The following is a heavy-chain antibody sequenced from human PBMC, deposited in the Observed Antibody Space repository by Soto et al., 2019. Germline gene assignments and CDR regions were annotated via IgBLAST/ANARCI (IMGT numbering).Heavy chain of an antibody. CDR1: GFTFSNTW. CDR2: FKSKTDGGTT. V-gene: IGHV3-15*01. J-gene: IGHJ4*02. CDR3: TTSPGYFDY. Sequence: GSLRLSCAASGFTFSNTWMSWVRQAPGKGLEWVGRFKSKTDGGTTDYAAPVKGRFTISRDDSKNTLYLQMNSLRTEDTAVYYCTTSPGYFDYWGQGTLVTVSS.